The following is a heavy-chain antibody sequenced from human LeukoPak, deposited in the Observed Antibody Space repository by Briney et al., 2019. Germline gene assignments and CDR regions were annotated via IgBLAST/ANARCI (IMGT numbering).Heavy chain of an antibody. CDR2: IYYSGST. Sequence: SETLSLTCTVSGGSISSSSYYWGWILQTPGKGLEWIGRIYYSGSTYYNPSLKSRVPISVDTSKNQFSLKLSSVTAADTAVYYCARRRYIVVVPAVWDYWGQGTLVTVSS. CDR3: ARRRYIVVVPAVWDY. CDR1: GGSISSSSYY. D-gene: IGHD2-2*01. V-gene: IGHV4-39*01. J-gene: IGHJ4*02.